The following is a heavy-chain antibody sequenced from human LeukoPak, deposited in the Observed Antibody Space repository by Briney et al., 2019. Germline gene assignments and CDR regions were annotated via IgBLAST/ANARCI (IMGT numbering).Heavy chain of an antibody. CDR2: IRSKAFGETA. V-gene: IGHV3-49*04. CDR1: GFTFGDYA. Sequence: RPGGSLRLSCTVSGFTFGDYAINWVRQAPGKGLEWVGFIRSKAFGETAEYAASVKGRFTISRDDSKSIAYLQMNSLKTEDTAVYYCAKDTYTVPSTSFDSWGQGTLVTVSS. D-gene: IGHD4-17*01. J-gene: IGHJ4*02. CDR3: AKDTYTVPSTSFDS.